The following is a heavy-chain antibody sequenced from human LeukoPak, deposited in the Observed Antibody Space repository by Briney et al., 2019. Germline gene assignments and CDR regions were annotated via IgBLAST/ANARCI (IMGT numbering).Heavy chain of an antibody. D-gene: IGHD3-9*01. Sequence: GRSLRLSCAASGFTFSSYAMHWVRQAPGKGLEWVAVISYDGSNKYYADSVKGRFTISRDNSKNTLYLQMNSLRAEDTAVYYCASDLLRYRGLNYYGMDVWGQGTTVTVSS. CDR2: ISYDGSNK. CDR1: GFTFSSYA. J-gene: IGHJ6*02. CDR3: ASDLLRYRGLNYYGMDV. V-gene: IGHV3-30-3*01.